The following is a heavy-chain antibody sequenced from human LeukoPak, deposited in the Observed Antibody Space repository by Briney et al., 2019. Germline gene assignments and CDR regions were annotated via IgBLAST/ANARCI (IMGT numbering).Heavy chain of an antibody. V-gene: IGHV4-61*01. CDR3: ARAYPRILEYGMDV. CDR2: IYYSGST. CDR1: GGSVSSGSYY. J-gene: IGHJ6*02. Sequence: PSETLSLTCTVSGGSVSSGSYYWSWIRQPPGKGLEWIGYIYYSGSTNYNPSLKSRVTISVDTSKSQFSLKLNSVTAADTAVYYCARAYPRILEYGMDVWGQGTTVTVSS. D-gene: IGHD2-15*01.